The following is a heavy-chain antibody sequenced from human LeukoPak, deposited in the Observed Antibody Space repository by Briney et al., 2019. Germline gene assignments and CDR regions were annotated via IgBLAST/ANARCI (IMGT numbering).Heavy chain of an antibody. J-gene: IGHJ4*02. D-gene: IGHD5-24*01. CDR1: GYSISDGNY. CDR2: IFHTGST. CDR3: ARRRDGYNFGSFYFDY. Sequence: NPSETLSLTCTVSGYSISDGNYWGWIRQPPGKGLEWIGSIFHTGSTYGNPSLKSRVTTSVDTSKNQFSLGLNSVTAADTAVYYCARRRDGYNFGSFYFDYWGQGILVTVSS. V-gene: IGHV4-38-2*02.